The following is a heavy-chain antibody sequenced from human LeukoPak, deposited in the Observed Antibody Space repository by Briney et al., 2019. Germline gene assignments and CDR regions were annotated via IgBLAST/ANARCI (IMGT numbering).Heavy chain of an antibody. D-gene: IGHD3-3*01. CDR3: TTVGWSGRRGVFDY. Sequence: GGSLRLSCAASGFTFSSYSMNWVRQAPGKGLEWVGRIKSKTDGGTTDYAAPVKGRFTISRDDSKNTLYLQMNSLKTEDTAVYYCTTVGWSGRRGVFDYWGQGTLVTVSS. CDR1: GFTFSSYS. V-gene: IGHV3-15*01. J-gene: IGHJ4*02. CDR2: IKSKTDGGTT.